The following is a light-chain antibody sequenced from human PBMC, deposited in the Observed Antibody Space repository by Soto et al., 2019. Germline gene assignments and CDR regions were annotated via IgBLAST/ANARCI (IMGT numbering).Light chain of an antibody. J-gene: IGKJ3*01. CDR3: QQFNSYPT. CDR1: QGISSA. V-gene: IGKV1-13*02. CDR2: DAS. Sequence: AIPLTQSPSSLSASVGDRVTITCRASQGISSALAWYQQRPGKAPELLIYDASTLESGVPSRFSGSGSGTDFTLTISSLQPEDFATYYCQQFNSYPTFGPGTKVDIK.